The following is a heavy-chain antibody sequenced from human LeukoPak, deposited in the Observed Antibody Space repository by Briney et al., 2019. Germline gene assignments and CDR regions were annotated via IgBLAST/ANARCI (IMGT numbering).Heavy chain of an antibody. V-gene: IGHV1-2*02. Sequence: ASVKVSCKASGYTFTGYYMHWVRQAPGQGLEWMGWINPNSGGTNYAQKFQGRVTMTRDASISTAYMELSRQRSDDTAVYYCARDGPPRYCSSTSCFQYFQHWGQGTLVTVSS. CDR2: INPNSGGT. CDR3: ARDGPPRYCSSTSCFQYFQH. D-gene: IGHD2-2*01. CDR1: GYTFTGYY. J-gene: IGHJ1*01.